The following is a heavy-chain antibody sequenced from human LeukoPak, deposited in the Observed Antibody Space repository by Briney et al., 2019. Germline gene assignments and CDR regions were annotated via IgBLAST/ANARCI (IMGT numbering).Heavy chain of an antibody. CDR1: GYTFTVYY. CDR3: ARSGSYSPFDY. CDR2: INPSGDST. J-gene: IGHJ4*02. D-gene: IGHD1-26*01. V-gene: IGHV1-46*01. Sequence: ASVKVSCTASGYTFTVYYMHWVRQAPGQGLDWMAQINPSGDSTHYAQRFQGRVTMTRDTSTNTVYMEVSSLRSEDTAVYFCARSGSYSPFDYWGQGTLVTVSS.